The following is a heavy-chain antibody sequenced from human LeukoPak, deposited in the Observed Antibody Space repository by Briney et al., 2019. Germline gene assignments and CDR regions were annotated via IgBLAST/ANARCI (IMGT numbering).Heavy chain of an antibody. CDR2: TYYRSKWYT. CDR3: VRDGHLGNEALDI. D-gene: IGHD7-27*01. J-gene: IGHJ3*02. V-gene: IGHV6-1*01. CDR1: GDSVSSNTAA. Sequence: SQTLSLTCAISGDSVSSNTAAWSWIRQSPSRGLEWLGRTYYRSKWYTDYAVSVKSRIIINPDTSKNHFSLQLNSVTPEDTAVYYCVRDGHLGNEALDIWGQGTLVTVSS.